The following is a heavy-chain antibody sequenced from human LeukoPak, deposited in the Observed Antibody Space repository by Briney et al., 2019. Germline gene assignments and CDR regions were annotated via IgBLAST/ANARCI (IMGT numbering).Heavy chain of an antibody. CDR3: ARGLYDYEPYYYMDV. CDR1: GYTFTSYG. CDR2: ISAYNGNT. Sequence: EASVKVSCKASGYTFTSYGISWVRQAPGQGREWMGWISAYNGNTNYAQKLQGRVTMTTDTSTSTAYMELRSLRSDDTAVYYCARGLYDYEPYYYMDVWGKGTTVTVSS. J-gene: IGHJ6*03. D-gene: IGHD4-17*01. V-gene: IGHV1-18*01.